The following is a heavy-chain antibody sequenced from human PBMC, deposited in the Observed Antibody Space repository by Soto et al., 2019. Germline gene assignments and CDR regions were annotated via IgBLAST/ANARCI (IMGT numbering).Heavy chain of an antibody. CDR1: GGSISSSSYY. J-gene: IGHJ3*02. CDR2: IYYSGST. D-gene: IGHD3-22*01. CDR3: ARSYDSSGSRLLLYAFDI. Sequence: SETLSLTCTVSGGSISSSSYYWCWIRHPPGKGLEWIGSIYYSGSTYYNPSLKSRVTISVDTSKNQFSLKLSSVTAADTAVYYCARSYDSSGSRLLLYAFDIWGQGTMVTVSS. V-gene: IGHV4-39*07.